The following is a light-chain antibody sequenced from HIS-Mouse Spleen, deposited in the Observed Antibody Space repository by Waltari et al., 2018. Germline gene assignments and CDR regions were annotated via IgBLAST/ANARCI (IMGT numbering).Light chain of an antibody. CDR3: SSYTSSSTLVV. V-gene: IGLV2-14*01. CDR1: SSDVGGSNY. Sequence: QSALTQPASVSGSPGQSIPISCTGTSSDVGGSNYAPLYHHNPGKAPKLMIYDVINRPSGVSTRFSGSKSGNTASLTISGLQAEDEADYYCSSYTSSSTLVVFGGGTKLTVL. CDR2: DVI. J-gene: IGLJ2*01.